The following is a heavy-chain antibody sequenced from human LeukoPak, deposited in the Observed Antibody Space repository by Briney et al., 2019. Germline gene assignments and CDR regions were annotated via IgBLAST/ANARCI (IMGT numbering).Heavy chain of an antibody. CDR2: IYYSGNT. V-gene: IGHV4-39*01. CDR3: ARLGVWGISDY. CDR1: GGSISSSSYF. D-gene: IGHD3-16*01. Sequence: SETLSLTCTVSGGSISSSSYFWAWIRQPPGKGLEWIGSIYYSGNTYYNPPLKSRVTISLDTSKNQFSLKLTSVTAADTAVYYCARLGVWGISDYWGQGTLVTVSS. J-gene: IGHJ4*02.